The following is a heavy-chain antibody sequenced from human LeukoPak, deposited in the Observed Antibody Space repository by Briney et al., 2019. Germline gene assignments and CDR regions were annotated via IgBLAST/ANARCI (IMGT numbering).Heavy chain of an antibody. V-gene: IGHV3-64*01. J-gene: IGHJ4*02. D-gene: IGHD3-16*01. CDR3: ARVLYDYVWGSPDY. CDR2: ISSNGGST. Sequence: SCKASGYTFTSYYMHWVRQAPGKGLEYVSAISSNGGSTYYANSVKGRFTISRDNSKNTLYLQMGSLRAEDMAVYYCARVLYDYVWGSPDYWGQGTLVTVSS. CDR1: GYTFTSYY.